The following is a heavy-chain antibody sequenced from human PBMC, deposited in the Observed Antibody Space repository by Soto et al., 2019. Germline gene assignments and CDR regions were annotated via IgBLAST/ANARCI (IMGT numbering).Heavy chain of an antibody. CDR1: GGSISSGGYY. CDR2: IYYSGST. J-gene: IGHJ6*02. Sequence: QVQLQESGPGLVKPSQTLSLTCTVSGGSISSGGYYWSWIRQHPGKGLEWIGYIYYSGSTYYNPSLKSRVTISVYTSKNQFSLKLSSVTAADTAVYYCARERNYDSSGYSYYYGMDVWGQGTTVTVSS. V-gene: IGHV4-31*03. CDR3: ARERNYDSSGYSYYYGMDV. D-gene: IGHD3-22*01.